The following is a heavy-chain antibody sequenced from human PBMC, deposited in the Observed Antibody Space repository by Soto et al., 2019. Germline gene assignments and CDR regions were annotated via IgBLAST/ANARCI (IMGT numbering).Heavy chain of an antibody. V-gene: IGHV1-24*01. CDR2: FDPEDGET. J-gene: IGHJ3*02. Sequence: QVQLVQSGAEVKKPGASVKVSCKVSGYTLTELSMHWVRQAPGKGLEWMGGFDPEDGETIYAQKFQGRVTMTEDTSTDTAYMELSSLRSEDTAVHYCATGFGYSYDGDDAFDIWGQGTMVTVSS. CDR1: GYTLTELS. CDR3: ATGFGYSYDGDDAFDI. D-gene: IGHD5-18*01.